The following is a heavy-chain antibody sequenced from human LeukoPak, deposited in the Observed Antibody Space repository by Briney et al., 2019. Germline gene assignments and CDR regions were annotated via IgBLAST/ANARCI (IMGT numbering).Heavy chain of an antibody. D-gene: IGHD1-1*01. J-gene: IGHJ4*02. V-gene: IGHV3-48*03. CDR2: ISLSGTTI. Sequence: PGGSLRLSCAASGFTFSTYEMNWVRQAPGKGLEWVSYISLSGTTIYYAESVKGRFTISRDNAKNSVYLQMNSLRVEDTAVYYCARKAFGTVYFDYWGQGILVTVSS. CDR3: ARKAFGTVYFDY. CDR1: GFTFSTYE.